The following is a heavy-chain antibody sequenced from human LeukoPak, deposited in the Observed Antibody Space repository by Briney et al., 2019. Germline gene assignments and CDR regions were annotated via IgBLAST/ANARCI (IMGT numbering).Heavy chain of an antibody. CDR2: K. V-gene: IGHV3-33*01. CDR3: ARGGIVVVPAATIDY. Sequence: KYYGDSVKGRFTISRDNSKNTVYLQMNSLRAEDTAVYYCARGGIVVVPAATIDYWGQGTLVTVSS. D-gene: IGHD2-2*01. J-gene: IGHJ4*02.